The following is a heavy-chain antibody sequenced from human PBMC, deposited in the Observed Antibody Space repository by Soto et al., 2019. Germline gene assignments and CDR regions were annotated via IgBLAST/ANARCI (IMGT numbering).Heavy chain of an antibody. CDR1: GYIFTAYS. CDR3: AREENCRGGTCYSEYFHH. V-gene: IGHV1-46*01. Sequence: ASVKVSCKTSGYIFTAYSMHWVRQAPEQGLEWMGVVNPSGGSAHYAQSFEGRVTLTRDTSTSTFYMELSSLRSEDTAVYYCAREENCRGGTCYSEYFHHWGQGTLVTVSS. CDR2: VNPSGGSA. J-gene: IGHJ1*01. D-gene: IGHD2-15*01.